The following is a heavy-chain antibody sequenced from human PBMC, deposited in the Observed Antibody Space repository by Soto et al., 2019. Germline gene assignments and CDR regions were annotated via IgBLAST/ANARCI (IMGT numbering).Heavy chain of an antibody. D-gene: IGHD3-10*01. J-gene: IGHJ6*02. CDR2: IYYSGST. CDR3: ARVSGIYYYGMDV. CDR1: GGSVISGSYY. V-gene: IGHV4-61*01. Sequence: SETLSLTCTVSGGSVISGSYYLSWIRQPPGKGLECVGYIYYSGSTNYNPSLKSRVTISVDTSKNQFSLKLSSVTAADTAVYYCARVSGIYYYGMDVWGQGTTVTVSS.